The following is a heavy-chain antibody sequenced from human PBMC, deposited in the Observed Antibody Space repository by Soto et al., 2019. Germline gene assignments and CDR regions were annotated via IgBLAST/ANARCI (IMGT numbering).Heavy chain of an antibody. CDR1: GGSVRSGNHF. J-gene: IGHJ6*02. V-gene: IGHV4-61*01. Sequence: SETLSLTCSVSGGSVRSGNHFWNWIRQPPGRGLEWLGYMYYTGVTNYNPSLKSRVSMSVDTSKDQFSLNLTSLTAADTAVYYCARGGEPLGYYGLDVWGQGTTVTVSS. CDR2: MYYTGVT. CDR3: ARGGEPLGYYGLDV.